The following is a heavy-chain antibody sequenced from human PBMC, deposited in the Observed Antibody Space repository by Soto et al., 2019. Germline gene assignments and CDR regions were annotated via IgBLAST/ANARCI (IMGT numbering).Heavy chain of an antibody. D-gene: IGHD2-2*01. V-gene: IGHV1-18*04. J-gene: IGHJ5*02. CDR2: ISSYNGNT. CDR3: ARGPRYCSTTTCFSGVTWFDP. Sequence: ASVKVSCKASGYTFTSYGISWVRQAPGQGLEWMGLISSYNGNTNYAQKVQGRVTLTTDTSTSTTYMELRSLRSDDTAVYYCARGPRYCSTTTCFSGVTWFDPWGQGTLVTVSS. CDR1: GYTFTSYG.